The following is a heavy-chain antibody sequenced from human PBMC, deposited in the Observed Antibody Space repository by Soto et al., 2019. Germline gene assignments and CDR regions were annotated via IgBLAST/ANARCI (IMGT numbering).Heavy chain of an antibody. CDR3: TTPYYYGSGSRYYYYYGMDV. V-gene: IGHV3-15*07. J-gene: IGHJ6*02. Sequence: GGSLRLSCAASGFTFSNAWMNWARQAPGKGLEWVGRIKSKTDGGTTDYAAPVKGRFTISRDDSKNTLYLQMNSLKTEDTAVYYCTTPYYYGSGSRYYYYYGMDVWGQGTTVTVSS. D-gene: IGHD3-10*01. CDR2: IKSKTDGGTT. CDR1: GFTFSNAW.